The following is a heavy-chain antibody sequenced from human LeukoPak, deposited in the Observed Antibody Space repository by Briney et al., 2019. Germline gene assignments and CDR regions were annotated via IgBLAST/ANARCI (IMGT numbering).Heavy chain of an antibody. CDR3: ARATDASSGYFWFDP. D-gene: IGHD3-22*01. CDR1: GGSTSGYY. V-gene: IGHV4-59*01. J-gene: IGHJ5*02. Sequence: PSETLSLTCSVSGGSTSGYYWSWIRQSPGKGLEWIAYTYYSGSTNYNPSLKSRVTISVDTSKNQFSLKLSSVTAADTAMYYCARATDASSGYFWFDPWGQGTLVTVSS. CDR2: TYYSGST.